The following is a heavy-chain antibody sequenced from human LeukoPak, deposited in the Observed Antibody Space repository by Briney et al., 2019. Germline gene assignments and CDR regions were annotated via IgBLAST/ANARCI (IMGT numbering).Heavy chain of an antibody. D-gene: IGHD6-13*01. V-gene: IGHV4-39*07. CDR1: GGSISSSSYY. Sequence: SETLSLTCTVSGGSISSSSYYWGWIRQPPGKGLEWIGSIYYSGSTYYNPSLKSRVTISVDTSKNQFSLRLSSVTAADTAVYYCARDYSSSWDDAFDIWGQGTMVTVSS. J-gene: IGHJ3*02. CDR3: ARDYSSSWDDAFDI. CDR2: IYYSGST.